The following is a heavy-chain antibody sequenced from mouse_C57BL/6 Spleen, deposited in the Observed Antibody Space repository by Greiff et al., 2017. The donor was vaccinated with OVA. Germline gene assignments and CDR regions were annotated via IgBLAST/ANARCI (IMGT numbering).Heavy chain of an antibody. CDR3: ARGGYYGSRPYWYFDV. CDR1: GYTFTSYW. V-gene: IGHV1-64*01. CDR2: ILPNSGST. Sequence: QVQLQQPGAELVKPGASVKLSCKASGYTFTSYWMHWVKQRPGHGLEWIGMILPNSGSTNYNEKFKSKATLTVDKSSSTAYMQLSSLTSEDSAVYYCARGGYYGSRPYWYFDVWGTGTTVTVSS. D-gene: IGHD1-1*01. J-gene: IGHJ1*03.